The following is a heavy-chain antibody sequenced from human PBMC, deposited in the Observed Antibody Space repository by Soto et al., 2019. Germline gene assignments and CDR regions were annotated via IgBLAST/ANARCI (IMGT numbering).Heavy chain of an antibody. CDR1: GGSITNYY. D-gene: IGHD5-18*01. V-gene: IGHV4-59*01. J-gene: IGHJ5*02. Sequence: QVQLQESGPGLVKPSETLSLTCTVSGGSITNYYWSWIRQPPGKGLEWIGYIYYSGSTNYNPSLRSRVTFSVDTSKNQFSLKLSSVTAADTALYYCARDRGYSNWFDPWGQGTLVTVSS. CDR2: IYYSGST. CDR3: ARDRGYSNWFDP.